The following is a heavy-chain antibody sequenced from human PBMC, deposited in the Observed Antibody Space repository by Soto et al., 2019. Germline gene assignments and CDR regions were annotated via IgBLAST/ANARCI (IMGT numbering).Heavy chain of an antibody. CDR1: GYTFTTYY. J-gene: IGHJ6*02. CDR2: ISPDGGNT. D-gene: IGHD6-13*01. Sequence: GASVKVSCKASGYTFTTYYMHWVRQAPGQGLEWMGIISPDGGNTGYAQKFQGRVTMTRNTSISTAYMELSGLRSEDTAVYYCARWVSSPDNYGMDVWGQGTTVTVSS. CDR3: ARWVSSPDNYGMDV. V-gene: IGHV1-46*01.